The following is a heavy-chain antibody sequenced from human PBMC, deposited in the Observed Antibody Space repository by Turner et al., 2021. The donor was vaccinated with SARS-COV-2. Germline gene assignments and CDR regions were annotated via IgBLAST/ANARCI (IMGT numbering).Heavy chain of an antibody. Sequence: EVQLVQSGAAVKKPGESLRISCKGSGYSFTSYWISWVRQMPGKGLEWMGRIVPSDSYTNYSPSFQGHVTISADKSISTAYLQWSSLKASDTAMYYCARHFPGGWAVNLWGQGTLVTVSS. V-gene: IGHV5-10-1*01. J-gene: IGHJ5*02. CDR1: GYSFTSYW. CDR3: ARHFPGGWAVNL. CDR2: IVPSDSYT. D-gene: IGHD3-16*01.